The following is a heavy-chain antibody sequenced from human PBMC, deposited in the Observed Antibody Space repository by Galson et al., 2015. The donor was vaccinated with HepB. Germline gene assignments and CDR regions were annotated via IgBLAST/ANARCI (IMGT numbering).Heavy chain of an antibody. CDR2: ISFDGSNK. CDR3: AKVLAVAAIRGTFDN. D-gene: IGHD2-21*02. CDR1: GFTFSSYG. V-gene: IGHV3-30*18. Sequence: SLRLSCAASGFTFSSYGMHWVRQAPGEGLEWVAVISFDGSNKYYADSVKGRFTISRDNSKNTLYLQMNSLRVEDTAVYYCAKVLAVAAIRGTFDNWGQGTMVTVSS. J-gene: IGHJ3*02.